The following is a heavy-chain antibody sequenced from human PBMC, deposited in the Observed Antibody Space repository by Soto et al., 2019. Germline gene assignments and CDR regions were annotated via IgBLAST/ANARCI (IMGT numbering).Heavy chain of an antibody. CDR1: GAALNSGNYY. J-gene: IGHJ5*02. CDR3: ARLRIATNNYKWYDP. CDR2: IYVTGAV. V-gene: IGHV4-31*03. D-gene: IGHD2-21*01. Sequence: SETLSLTCSVSGAALNSGNYYWSWIRQVPGKGLEWIGHIYVTGAVDYNPSLRDRITISQDTSERQFSLNLRLVTAADTAVYYCARLRIATNNYKWYDPWGQGTLATVSS.